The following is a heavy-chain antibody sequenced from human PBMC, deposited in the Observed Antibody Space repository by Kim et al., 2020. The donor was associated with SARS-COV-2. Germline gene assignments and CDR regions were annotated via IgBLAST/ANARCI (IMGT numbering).Heavy chain of an antibody. V-gene: IGHV6-1*01. CDR3: ARDHGYSGYKNYFDY. Sequence: VTVQSRLTINPDTSKNQFSLQLNSVTPEDTAVYYCARDHGYSGYKNYFDYWGQGTLVTVSS. D-gene: IGHD5-12*01. J-gene: IGHJ4*02.